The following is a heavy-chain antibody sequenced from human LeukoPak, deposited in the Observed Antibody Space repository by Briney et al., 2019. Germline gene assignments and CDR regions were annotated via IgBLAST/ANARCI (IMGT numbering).Heavy chain of an antibody. CDR1: GFTFSSYW. CDR3: ARAHYDFWSGY. CDR2: IKQDGSAK. Sequence: GGSLRLSCAASGFTFSSYWMSWVRQAPGKGLEWVANIKQDGSAKYYVDSVKGRFTISRDNSKNTLYLQMNSLRAEDTAVYYCARAHYDFWSGYWGQGTLVTVSS. V-gene: IGHV3-7*01. J-gene: IGHJ4*02. D-gene: IGHD3-3*01.